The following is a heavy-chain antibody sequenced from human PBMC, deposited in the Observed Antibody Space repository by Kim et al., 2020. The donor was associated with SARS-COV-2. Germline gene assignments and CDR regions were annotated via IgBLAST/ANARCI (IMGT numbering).Heavy chain of an antibody. CDR3: ARPASTAFWYFDL. J-gene: IGHJ2*01. CDR1: GYSFISHW. CDR2: IYPGDSDT. Sequence: GASLQISCKASGYSFISHWIGWVRQMPGKGLAWMGIIYPGDSDTTYGPSFQGQVTISADKSISTAYLQWSSLKASDTAIYYCARPASTAFWYFDLWGRGTLVTVSS. V-gene: IGHV5-51*01.